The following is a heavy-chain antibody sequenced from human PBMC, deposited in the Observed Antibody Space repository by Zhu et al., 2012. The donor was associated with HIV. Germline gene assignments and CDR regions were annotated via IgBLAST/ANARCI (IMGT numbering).Heavy chain of an antibody. Sequence: QVQLQQWGAGLLKPSETLSLTCAVYGGSFSGYYWSWIRQPPGKGLEWIGKINHSGSTNYNPSLKSRVTISVDTSKNQFSLKLSSVTAADTAVYYCAREYYYDSSGYXNPPGAFDIWGQGTMVTVSS. D-gene: IGHD3-22*01. J-gene: IGHJ3*02. CDR1: GGSFSGYY. CDR2: INHSGST. CDR3: AREYYYDSSGYXNPPGAFDI. V-gene: IGHV4-34*01.